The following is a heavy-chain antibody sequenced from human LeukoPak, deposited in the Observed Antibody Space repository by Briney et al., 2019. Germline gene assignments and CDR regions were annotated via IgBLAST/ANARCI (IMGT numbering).Heavy chain of an antibody. CDR1: GFTFSSYE. Sequence: GGSLRLSCAASGFTFSSYEMNWVRQAPGKGLEWISYISASGTITHYADSVEGRFTISRDNAKNSLYLQMNSLRAEDTAVYYCVELGITMIGGVWGKGTTVTISS. D-gene: IGHD3-10*02. CDR2: ISASGTIT. CDR3: VELGITMIGGV. J-gene: IGHJ6*04. V-gene: IGHV3-48*03.